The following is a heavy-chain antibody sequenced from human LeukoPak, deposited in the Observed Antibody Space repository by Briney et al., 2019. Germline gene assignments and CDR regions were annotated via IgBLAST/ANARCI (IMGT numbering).Heavy chain of an antibody. CDR3: TTRARRALDFQH. J-gene: IGHJ1*01. V-gene: IGHV3-15*01. CDR2: IKSKTDGGTT. CDR1: GFTFSNAW. D-gene: IGHD1-14*01. Sequence: GGSLRLSCAASGFTFSNAWMSWVRQAPEKGLEWVGRIKSKTDGGTTDYAAPVKGRFTISRDDSKNTLYLQMNSLKTEDTAVYYCTTRARRALDFQHWGQGTLVTVSS.